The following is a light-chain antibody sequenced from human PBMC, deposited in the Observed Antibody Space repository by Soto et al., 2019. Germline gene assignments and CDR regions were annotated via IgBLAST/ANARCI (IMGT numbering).Light chain of an antibody. CDR1: QGISSW. CDR2: DAS. J-gene: IGKJ1*01. Sequence: IHMTQSPSTLSPSLLDRVTIPCRASQGISSWLAWYQQRPGKVPKLLIYDASTLQSGVPSRFSGSGSGTDFTLTISSLQPEDFATYYCQQYDSDPTFGQGTKVDIK. V-gene: IGKV1-27*01. CDR3: QQYDSDPT.